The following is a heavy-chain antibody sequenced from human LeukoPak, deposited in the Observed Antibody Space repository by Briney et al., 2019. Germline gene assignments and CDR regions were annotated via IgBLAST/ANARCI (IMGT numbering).Heavy chain of an antibody. J-gene: IGHJ4*02. D-gene: IGHD5-24*01. V-gene: IGHV4-31*03. Sequence: SQTLSLTCTVSGGSISRGTYYWTWIRQHLGKGLEWIGYIYSSGSTHYNPSLKGRLSIAVDTSKNQFSLRLNSVTAADTAVYYCAREDLEEGYFDYWGQGILVTVSS. CDR2: IYSSGST. CDR1: GGSISRGTYY. CDR3: AREDLEEGYFDY.